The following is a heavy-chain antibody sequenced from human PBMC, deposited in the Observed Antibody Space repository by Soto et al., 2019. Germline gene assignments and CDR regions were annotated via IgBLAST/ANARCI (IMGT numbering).Heavy chain of an antibody. CDR1: GYPFPIYA. CDR2: IIPIFGTA. D-gene: IGHD1-7*01. Sequence: GASVKVSCKASGYPFPIYAISWVRQAPGQGLEWMGGIIPIFGTANYAQKFQGRVPITADESTSTAYMELSSLRSEDTAVYYCARVGITGTTGFDPWGQGTLVTVSS. CDR3: ARVGITGTTGFDP. V-gene: IGHV1-69*13. J-gene: IGHJ5*02.